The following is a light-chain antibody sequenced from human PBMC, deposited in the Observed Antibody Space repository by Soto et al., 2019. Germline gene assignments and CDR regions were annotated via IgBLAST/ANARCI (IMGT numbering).Light chain of an antibody. V-gene: IGKV3-20*01. CDR1: QSVSSSY. Sequence: EIVLTQSPGTLSLSPGERATLSCRASQSVSSSYLAWYQQKPGQAPRLLIYGASSRATGIPDRFSGSGSGTDFTLTISRLELEDFAVYYCQHYDSSPITFGQGTRLAIK. CDR3: QHYDSSPIT. J-gene: IGKJ5*01. CDR2: GAS.